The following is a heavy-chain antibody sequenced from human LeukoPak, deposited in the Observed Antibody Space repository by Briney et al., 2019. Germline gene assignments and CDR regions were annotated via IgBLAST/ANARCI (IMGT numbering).Heavy chain of an antibody. V-gene: IGHV3-30*18. D-gene: IGHD3-9*01. CDR3: AKDGFFDDILTGYSF. CDR2: ISYDGSNK. Sequence: GGSLRLSCAASGFTFSSYGMPWVRQAPGKGLEWVAVISYDGSNKYYADSVKGRFTISRDNSKNTLYLQMNSLRAEDTAVYYCAKDGFFDDILTGYSFWGQGTLVTVSS. J-gene: IGHJ4*02. CDR1: GFTFSSYG.